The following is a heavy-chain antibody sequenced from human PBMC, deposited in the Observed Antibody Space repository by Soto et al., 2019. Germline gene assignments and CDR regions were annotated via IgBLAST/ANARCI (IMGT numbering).Heavy chain of an antibody. CDR3: GRLMYV. CDR2: LYYSGST. D-gene: IGHD2-8*01. Sequence: PSETLSLTCTVSGGSITTDYYYWGWVRQPPGKGLEWIGSLYYSGSTYYNPSLKSRLTISGATSKNQFSLKMTSVTAADTAVYYCGRLMYVWGQGTRVTVYS. V-gene: IGHV4-39*01. J-gene: IGHJ6*01. CDR1: GGSITTDYYY.